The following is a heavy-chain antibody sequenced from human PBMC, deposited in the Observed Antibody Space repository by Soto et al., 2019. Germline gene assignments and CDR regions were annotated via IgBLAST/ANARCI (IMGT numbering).Heavy chain of an antibody. CDR2: IYYSGST. CDR3: ARLHTAMVTSWYFDL. V-gene: IGHV4-39*01. J-gene: IGHJ2*01. CDR1: GGSISSSSYY. Sequence: QLQLQESGPGLVKPSETLSLTCTVSGGSISSSSYYWGWIRQPPGKGLEWIGSIYYSGSTYYNPSLKSRVTISVATSTTQFSLKLSSVTAADTAVYYCARLHTAMVTSWYFDLWGRGTLVTVSS. D-gene: IGHD5-18*01.